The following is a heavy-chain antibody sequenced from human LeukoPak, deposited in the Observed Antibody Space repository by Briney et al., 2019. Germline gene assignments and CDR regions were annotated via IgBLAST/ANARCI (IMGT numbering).Heavy chain of an antibody. V-gene: IGHV1-69*04. CDR1: GGTFSSYT. CDR2: IIPILGIA. Sequence: ASVKVSCKASGGTFSSYTISWVRQAPGQGLEWMGRIIPILGIANYAQKFQGRVTITADKSTSTAYMELSSLRSEDTAVYYCARDTEDGSGYFNWFDPWGQGTLVTVSS. CDR3: ARDTEDGSGYFNWFDP. J-gene: IGHJ5*02. D-gene: IGHD3-10*01.